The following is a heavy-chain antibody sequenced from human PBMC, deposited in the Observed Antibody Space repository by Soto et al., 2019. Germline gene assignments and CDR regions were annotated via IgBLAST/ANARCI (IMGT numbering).Heavy chain of an antibody. V-gene: IGHV3-73*01. CDR3: TRACIAVAPGGSRYYYYMDV. J-gene: IGHJ6*03. CDR1: GFTFSGSA. D-gene: IGHD6-19*01. CDR2: IRSKANSYAT. Sequence: PVGSLRLSCAASGFTFSGSAMHWVRQASGKGLEWVGRIRSKANSYATAYAASVKGRFTISRDDSKNTAYLQMNSLKTEDTAVYYCTRACIAVAPGGSRYYYYMDVWGKGTTVTVSS.